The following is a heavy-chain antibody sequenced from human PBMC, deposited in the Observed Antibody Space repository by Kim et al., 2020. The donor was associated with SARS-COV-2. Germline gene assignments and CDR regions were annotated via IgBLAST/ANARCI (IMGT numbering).Heavy chain of an antibody. CDR1: GFTFSSYS. CDR2: ISSSSTI. V-gene: IGHV3-48*02. Sequence: GGSLRLSCAASGFTFSSYSMNWVRQAPGKGLEWVSYISSSSTIYYADSVKGRFTISRDNAKNSLYLQMNSLRDEDTAVYYCARDLPEEKIVDTIFGNAFDICGQGTMVTFS. J-gene: IGHJ3*02. D-gene: IGHD5-12*01. CDR3: ARDLPEEKIVDTIFGNAFDI.